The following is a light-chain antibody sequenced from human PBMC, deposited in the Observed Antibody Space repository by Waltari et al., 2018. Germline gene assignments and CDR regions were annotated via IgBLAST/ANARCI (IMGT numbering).Light chain of an antibody. J-gene: IGLJ3*02. CDR2: YKSDSDK. Sequence: QAVVTQPSSLSASPGASASLTCTLRSGINGGTYRIYWYQQKAGSPPQYLLRYKSDSDKQQGSGVPSRFSGSKDASANAGILLISGLQSEDEADYYCMIWHSSAWVFGGGTKLIVL. CDR3: MIWHSSAWV. V-gene: IGLV5-45*02. CDR1: SGINGGTYR.